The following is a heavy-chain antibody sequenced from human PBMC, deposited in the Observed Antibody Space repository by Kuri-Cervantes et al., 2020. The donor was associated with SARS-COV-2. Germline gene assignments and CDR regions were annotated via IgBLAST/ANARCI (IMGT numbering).Heavy chain of an antibody. CDR1: GFTFDDYA. CDR2: ISWNSNNI. CDR3: ARDLSLGKSLDY. Sequence: SLKISCAASGFTFDDYAMHWVRQAPGKGLEWVSGISWNSNNIDYVDPVKGRFTISRDNAKNSLFLQMSSLRAEDTAVYYCARDLSLGKSLDYWGQGTLVTVSS. V-gene: IGHV3-9*01. J-gene: IGHJ4*02. D-gene: IGHD7-27*01.